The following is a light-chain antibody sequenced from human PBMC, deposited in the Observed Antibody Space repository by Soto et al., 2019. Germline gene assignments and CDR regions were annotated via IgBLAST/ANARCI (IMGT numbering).Light chain of an antibody. Sequence: DIRSAQSPSFLSASFGDRFTITCLASQGIGNNLAWYQGKPGKAPKLLIYTVSTLQSGVPSRFSGSGSGTEFSLTISSLQAEDFATYYCQQLNNYPITFGQGTRLEIK. CDR1: QGIGNN. CDR2: TVS. J-gene: IGKJ5*01. CDR3: QQLNNYPIT. V-gene: IGKV1-9*01.